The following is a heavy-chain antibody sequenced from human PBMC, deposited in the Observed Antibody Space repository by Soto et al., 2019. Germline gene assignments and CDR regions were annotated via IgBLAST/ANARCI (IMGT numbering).Heavy chain of an antibody. J-gene: IGHJ6*02. V-gene: IGHV3-21*01. CDR1: GFTFSSYS. Sequence: EVQLVESGGGLVKPGGSLRLSCAASGFTFSSYSMNWVLQAPGKGLEWVSSISCSTSYIYYADSVKGRFTISRDNAKNSLYLQMNSLRAEDTAVYYCARVVDYCDPYYYYGMDVWGQGTTVTVSS. CDR2: ISCSTSYI. D-gene: IGHD3-22*01. CDR3: ARVVDYCDPYYYYGMDV.